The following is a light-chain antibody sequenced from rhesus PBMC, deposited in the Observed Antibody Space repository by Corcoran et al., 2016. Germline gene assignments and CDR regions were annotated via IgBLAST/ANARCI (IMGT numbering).Light chain of an antibody. CDR2: ENN. V-gene: IGLV1-85*01. Sequence: QSVLTQPPSVSGAPGQRVTISCTGSTSNIGTYSVQWYQQFPGTAPKPLIYENNKRPSGVSDRFPGSRAGTPASLTIAGLQSEDEADYYCQAIDINLCADGFGGGTELTVL. J-gene: IGLJ6*01. CDR3: QAIDINLCADG. CDR1: TSNIGTYS.